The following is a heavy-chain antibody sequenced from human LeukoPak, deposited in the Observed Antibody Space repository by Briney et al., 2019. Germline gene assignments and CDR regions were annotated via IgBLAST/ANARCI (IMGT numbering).Heavy chain of an antibody. V-gene: IGHV1-8*01. CDR1: GYTFTSYD. CDR3: ARGGSSGYYSDY. J-gene: IGHJ4*02. Sequence: ASVKVSCKASGYTFTSYDINWVRQATGQGLEWMGWMNPNSGNTGYAQKFQGRVTMARNTSISTAYMELSSLRSEDTAVYYCARGGSSGYYSDYWGQGTLVTVSS. CDR2: MNPNSGNT. D-gene: IGHD3-22*01.